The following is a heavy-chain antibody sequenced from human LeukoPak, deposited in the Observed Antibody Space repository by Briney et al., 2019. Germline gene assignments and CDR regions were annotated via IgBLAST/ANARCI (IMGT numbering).Heavy chain of an antibody. J-gene: IGHJ4*02. Sequence: PGGSLRLSCAASGFTFSSHGMHWVRQAPGKGLEWVAVISYDGSNKYYADTVKGRFTISRDNSKNTLYLQMNSLRAEDTAVYYCAKDKMATRNYFDYWGQGTLVTVSS. D-gene: IGHD5-24*01. CDR1: GFTFSSHG. V-gene: IGHV3-30*18. CDR2: ISYDGSNK. CDR3: AKDKMATRNYFDY.